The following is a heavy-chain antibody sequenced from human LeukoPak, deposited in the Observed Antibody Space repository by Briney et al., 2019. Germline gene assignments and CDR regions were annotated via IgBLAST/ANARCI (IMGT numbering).Heavy chain of an antibody. CDR3: TTGQDYYDSSGPIQDAFDI. CDR2: IKSKTDGGTT. Sequence: PGGSLRLSCAASGFTFSNAWMSWVRQAPGKGLEWVGRIKSKTDGGTTDYAAPVKGRFTISRDDSKNTLYLQMNSLKTEDTAVYYCTTGQDYYDSSGPIQDAFDIWGQGTMVTVSS. D-gene: IGHD3-22*01. J-gene: IGHJ3*02. V-gene: IGHV3-15*01. CDR1: GFTFSNAW.